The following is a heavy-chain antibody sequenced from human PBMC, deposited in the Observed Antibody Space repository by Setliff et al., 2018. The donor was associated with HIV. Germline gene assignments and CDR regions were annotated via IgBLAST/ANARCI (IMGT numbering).Heavy chain of an antibody. Sequence: SETLSLTCTVSGGSISSGNYFWSWIRQPAGKGLEWIGHVYSNGTTNFNASLKSRVIISRDTYKNHFSLTLSSVTAADTAVYHCVRGAATRYYDYIWGSYRYSSELDSWGQGVLVTVSS. V-gene: IGHV4-61*09. D-gene: IGHD3-16*02. J-gene: IGHJ5*01. CDR2: VYSNGTT. CDR1: GGSISSGNYF. CDR3: VRGAATRYYDYIWGSYRYSSELDS.